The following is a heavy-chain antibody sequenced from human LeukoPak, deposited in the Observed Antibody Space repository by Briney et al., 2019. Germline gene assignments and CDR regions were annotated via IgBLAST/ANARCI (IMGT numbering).Heavy chain of an antibody. CDR1: GFTFSSYA. J-gene: IGHJ4*02. CDR3: ASLGGSSGHIDY. Sequence: GGSLRLSCAASGFTFSSYAMSWVRQARGKGLEWVSAMSGSGGSTYYADSVKGRFTISRDNSKNTLYLQMNSLRAEDTAVYYCASLGGSSGHIDYWGQGTLVTVSS. CDR2: MSGSGGST. D-gene: IGHD6-19*01. V-gene: IGHV3-23*01.